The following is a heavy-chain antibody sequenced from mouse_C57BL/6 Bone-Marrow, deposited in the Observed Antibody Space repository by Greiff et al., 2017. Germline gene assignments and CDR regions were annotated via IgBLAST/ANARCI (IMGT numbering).Heavy chain of an antibody. CDR1: GYTFTSYW. CDR3: AIEWFYYSYYYAMDY. V-gene: IGHV1-64*01. D-gene: IGHD2-1*01. CDR2: IHPNSGST. Sequence: QVQLQQSGAELVKPGASVKLSCKASGYTFTSYWMHWVKQRPGQGLEWIGMIHPNSGSTNYNEKFKSKATLTVDKSSSTAYMQLSSLTSEDSAVYYCAIEWFYYSYYYAMDYWGQGTSVTVSS. J-gene: IGHJ4*01.